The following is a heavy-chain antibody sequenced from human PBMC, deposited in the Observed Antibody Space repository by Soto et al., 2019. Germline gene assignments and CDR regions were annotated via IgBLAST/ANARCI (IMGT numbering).Heavy chain of an antibody. V-gene: IGHV4-34*01. Sequence: QVQLQQWGAGLLKPSETLSLTCAVYGGSFSGYSWTWIRQPPGTGLEWIGEINHSGSNNYNPSLKSRVTISVDPSKNQFSLKLTSVTAADTAVYYCARDKITGLFDYWGQGTLVTVSS. CDR3: ARDKITGLFDY. J-gene: IGHJ4*02. CDR2: INHSGSN. D-gene: IGHD2-8*02. CDR1: GGSFSGYS.